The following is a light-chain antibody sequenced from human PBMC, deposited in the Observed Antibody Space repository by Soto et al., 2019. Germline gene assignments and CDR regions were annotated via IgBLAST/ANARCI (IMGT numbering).Light chain of an antibody. Sequence: DIQMTQSPSTLSASVGDRVPITCRASQSISNWLAWYQQKPGKAPKLLIYDASSLESGVPSRFSGSGSGTEFTLTISSLQPDDFATYYCQQYNSYPWTFGQGTKVDIK. CDR1: QSISNW. J-gene: IGKJ1*01. CDR3: QQYNSYPWT. V-gene: IGKV1-5*01. CDR2: DAS.